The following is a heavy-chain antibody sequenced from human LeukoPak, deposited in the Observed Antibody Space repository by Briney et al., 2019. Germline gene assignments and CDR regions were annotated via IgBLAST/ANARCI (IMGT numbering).Heavy chain of an antibody. CDR1: GFTFSSYS. V-gene: IGHV3-21*01. CDR2: ISSSSSYI. Sequence: PGGSLRLSCAASGFTFSSYSMNWVRQAPGKGLEWVSSISSSSSYIYYADSVKGRFTISRDNAKNSLYLQMNSLRAEDTAVYYCARRTMVAATRVIDYWGQGTLVTVSS. D-gene: IGHD2-15*01. CDR3: ARRTMVAATRVIDY. J-gene: IGHJ4*02.